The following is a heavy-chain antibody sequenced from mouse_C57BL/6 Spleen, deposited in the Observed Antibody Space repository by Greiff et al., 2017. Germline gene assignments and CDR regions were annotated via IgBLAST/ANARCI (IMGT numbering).Heavy chain of an antibody. J-gene: IGHJ3*01. CDR2: INPNNGGT. D-gene: IGHD1-1*01. Sequence: EVQLQQSGPELVKPGASVKMSCKASGYTFTDYNMHWVKQSHGKSLEWIGYINPNNGGTSYNQKFKGKATLTVNKSSSTAYMELRSLTSEDSAVYYCARRYYGSSYSFAYWGQGTLVTVSA. V-gene: IGHV1-22*01. CDR1: GYTFTDYN. CDR3: ARRYYGSSYSFAY.